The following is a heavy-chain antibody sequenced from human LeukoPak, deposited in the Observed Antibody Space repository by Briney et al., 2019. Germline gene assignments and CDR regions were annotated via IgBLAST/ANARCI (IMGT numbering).Heavy chain of an antibody. V-gene: IGHV3-21*01. CDR3: ARDPYSGAYGDTYYYYMDV. J-gene: IGHJ6*03. Sequence: GGSLRLSCAASGFTFNNFAMSWVRQAPGKGLEWISSITTSSSYTFYADSVKGRFTISRDNARNSLYLQMNSLTAEDTAVYYCARDPYSGAYGDTYYYYMDVWGKGTTVTISS. D-gene: IGHD1-26*01. CDR1: GFTFNNFA. CDR2: ITTSSSYT.